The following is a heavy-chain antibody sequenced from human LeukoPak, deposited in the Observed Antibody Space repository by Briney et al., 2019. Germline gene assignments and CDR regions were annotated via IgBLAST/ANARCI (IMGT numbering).Heavy chain of an antibody. CDR2: ISYDGSNK. Sequence: GRSLRLSCAASGFTFSSYGMHWVRQAPGKGLEWVAVISYDGSNKYYADSVKGRFTISRDNSKNTLYLQMNSLRAEDTAVYYCAREDSAGATFDYWGQGTLVTVSS. CDR3: AREDSAGATFDY. V-gene: IGHV3-30*03. J-gene: IGHJ4*02. D-gene: IGHD2-21*01. CDR1: GFTFSSYG.